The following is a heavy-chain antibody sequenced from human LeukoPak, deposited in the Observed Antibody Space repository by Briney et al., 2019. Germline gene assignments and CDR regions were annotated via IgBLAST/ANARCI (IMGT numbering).Heavy chain of an antibody. D-gene: IGHD3-16*01. V-gene: IGHV3-48*03. J-gene: IGHJ4*02. CDR3: AREALGFDY. CDR1: GFTFSSYE. Sequence: PGGSLRLSCAASGFTFSSYEMNWVPQAPGKGREWVSSIGSSGSPIYYADSVRGRFTISRDNAKNSLSLQMSSLRAEDTAVYYCAREALGFDYWGQGILVTVSS. CDR2: IGSSGSPI.